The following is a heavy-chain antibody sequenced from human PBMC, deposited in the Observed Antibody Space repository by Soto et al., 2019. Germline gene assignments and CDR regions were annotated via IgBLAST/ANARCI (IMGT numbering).Heavy chain of an antibody. J-gene: IGHJ6*02. D-gene: IGHD3-10*01. CDR3: AKARRGAKTNYYYYYGMDV. CDR2: ISWNSGSI. CDR1: GFTFDDYA. Sequence: SCAASGFTFDDYAMHWVRQAPGKGLEWVSGISWNSGSIGYADSVKGRFTISRDNAKNSLYLQMNSLRAEDTALYYCAKARRGAKTNYYYYYGMDVWGQGTTVTVSS. V-gene: IGHV3-9*01.